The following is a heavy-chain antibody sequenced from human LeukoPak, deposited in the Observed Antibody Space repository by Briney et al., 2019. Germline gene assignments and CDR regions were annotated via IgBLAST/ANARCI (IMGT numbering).Heavy chain of an antibody. CDR1: GFSFRSCW. CDR3: ASLVGGYYPPVEAFDV. Sequence: GGSLRLSCAASGFSFRSCWMHWVRQAPGKELLWVSRINGDGSTTNYADSVRGRFTISRDNAKNTLYLQMNSLRADDSAVYFCASLVGGYYPPVEAFDVWGQGTMVTVSS. D-gene: IGHD3-3*01. CDR2: INGDGSTT. V-gene: IGHV3-74*01. J-gene: IGHJ3*01.